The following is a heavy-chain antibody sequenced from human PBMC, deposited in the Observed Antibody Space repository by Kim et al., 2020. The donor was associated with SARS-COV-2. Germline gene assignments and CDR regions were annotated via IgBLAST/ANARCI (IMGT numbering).Heavy chain of an antibody. Sequence: SETLSLTCTVSGGSISSGGYYWSWIRQHPGKGLEWIGYIYYSGSTYYNPSLKSRVTISVDTSKNQFSLKLSSVTAADTAVYYCARVRNSFGVVTIDYWGQGTLVTVSS. V-gene: IGHV4-31*03. CDR3: ARVRNSFGVVTIDY. J-gene: IGHJ4*02. CDR1: GGSISSGGYY. D-gene: IGHD3-3*01. CDR2: IYYSGST.